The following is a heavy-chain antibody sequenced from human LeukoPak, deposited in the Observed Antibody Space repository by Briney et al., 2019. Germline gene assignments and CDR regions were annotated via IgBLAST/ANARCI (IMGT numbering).Heavy chain of an antibody. D-gene: IGHD5-12*01. J-gene: IGHJ4*02. CDR2: IYSGGST. Sequence: GGSLRLSCAASGFTVSSNYMSWVRQALGKGLEWVSVIYSGGSTYYADSVKGRFTISRHNSKNTLYLQMNSLRAEDTAVYYCATSYSGYDGRLDYWGQGTLVTVSS. CDR1: GFTVSSNY. V-gene: IGHV3-53*04. CDR3: ATSYSGYDGRLDY.